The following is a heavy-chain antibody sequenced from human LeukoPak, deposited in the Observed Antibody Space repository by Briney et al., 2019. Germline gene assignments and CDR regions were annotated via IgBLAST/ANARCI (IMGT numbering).Heavy chain of an antibody. Sequence: GGSLRLSCAASAFSLSEYRMNWVRQAPGKGLEWVSSISSGGIYIYYAESVKGRFTISRDNTKNSLYLQMNSLRAEDTAVYYCARDGGGYGGSFDYWGQGTLVAVSA. J-gene: IGHJ4*02. CDR3: ARDGGGYGGSFDY. V-gene: IGHV3-21*06. D-gene: IGHD4-23*01. CDR2: ISSGGIYI. CDR1: AFSLSEYR.